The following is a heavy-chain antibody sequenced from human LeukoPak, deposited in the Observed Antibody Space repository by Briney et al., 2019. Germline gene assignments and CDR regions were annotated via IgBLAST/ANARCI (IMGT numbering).Heavy chain of an antibody. CDR3: ARLSSGWPYYFDY. CDR2: INHSGST. Sequence: SETLSLTCAVYGGSFSGCYWSWIRQPPGKGLEWIGEINHSGSTNYNPSLKSRVTISVDTSKNQFSLKLGSVTAADTAVYYCARLSSGWPYYFDYWGQGTLVTVSS. V-gene: IGHV4-34*01. J-gene: IGHJ4*02. CDR1: GGSFSGCY. D-gene: IGHD6-19*01.